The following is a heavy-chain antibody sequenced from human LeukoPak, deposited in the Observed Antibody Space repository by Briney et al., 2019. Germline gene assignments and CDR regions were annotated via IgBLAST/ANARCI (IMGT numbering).Heavy chain of an antibody. CDR1: GFTFSSYA. J-gene: IGHJ4*02. D-gene: IGHD3-10*01. V-gene: IGHV3-23*01. CDR3: AKAIWVAATSSWFCLDY. CDR2: ISGSGGST. Sequence: GGSLRLSCAASGFTFSSYAMSWVRQAPGKGLEWVSAISGSGGSTYYADSVKGRFTISRDNSRNTLYLQMNSLRPEDTAVYYCAKAIWVAATSSWFCLDYWGQGTLVTVSS.